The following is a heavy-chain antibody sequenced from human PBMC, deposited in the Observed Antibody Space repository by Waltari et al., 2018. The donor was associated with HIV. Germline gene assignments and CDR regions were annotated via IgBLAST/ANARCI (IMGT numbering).Heavy chain of an antibody. CDR2: INTNTGNP. CDR1: GYKFTNYA. D-gene: IGHD3-3*02. CDR3: AKLGMKNWFDP. J-gene: IGHJ5*02. Sequence: QVPLVQSGSELKKPGASVKISCRASGYKFTNYALHWVRQAPGQGPEWMGWINTNTGNPTYAQGFTGRFVFSLDTSVSTAYLQINSLKAEDTAVYYCAKLGMKNWFDPWGQGTLVTVSS. V-gene: IGHV7-4-1*02.